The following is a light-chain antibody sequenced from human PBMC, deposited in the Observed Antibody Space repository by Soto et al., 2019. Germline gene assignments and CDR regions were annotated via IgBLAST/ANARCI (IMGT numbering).Light chain of an antibody. V-gene: IGLV1-40*01. CDR2: GNT. CDR3: QSYDSSPGASYV. Sequence: QSVLTQPPSVSGAPGQRVTISCTGSSSSIGAGYDVHWYQQLPGTAPKLLIYGNTNRPSGVPDRFSGSKSGTSASLAITGLQAEDEADYYCQSYDSSPGASYVFGTGTQLTVL. J-gene: IGLJ1*01. CDR1: SSSIGAGYD.